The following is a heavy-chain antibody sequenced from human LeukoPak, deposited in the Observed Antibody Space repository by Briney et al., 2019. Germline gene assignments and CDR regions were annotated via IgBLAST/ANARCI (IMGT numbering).Heavy chain of an antibody. D-gene: IGHD5-24*01. Sequence: GGSLRLSCAASGFTFSSYEMNWVRQAPGKGLEWVSYISSSGSTIYYADSVKGRFTISRDNAKNSLYLQMNSLRAEDTAVYYCARGVATIYYYYYMDVWGKGTTVTISS. V-gene: IGHV3-48*03. CDR1: GFTFSSYE. CDR2: ISSSGSTI. J-gene: IGHJ6*03. CDR3: ARGVATIYYYYYMDV.